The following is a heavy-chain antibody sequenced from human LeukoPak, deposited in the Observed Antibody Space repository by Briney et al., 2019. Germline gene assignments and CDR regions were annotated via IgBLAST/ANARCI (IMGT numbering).Heavy chain of an antibody. V-gene: IGHV3-48*03. J-gene: IGHJ5*02. CDR2: ITISGHTK. D-gene: IGHD5-24*01. CDR1: GFALSTYE. CDR3: ARGDPHADL. Sequence: GGSLRLSCAASGFALSTYEMNWVRQAPGKGLEWIADITISGHTKNYADSVKGRFSISRDNARTSLYLQMHSLRVEDTGVYYCARGDPHADLWGQGTLVTVSS.